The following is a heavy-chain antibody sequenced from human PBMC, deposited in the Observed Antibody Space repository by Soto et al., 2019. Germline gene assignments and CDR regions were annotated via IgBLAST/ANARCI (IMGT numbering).Heavy chain of an antibody. CDR3: ARGHLYYYDSSGYLFDY. D-gene: IGHD3-22*01. Sequence: PSETLSLTCTVSGVSIRSYYWSWIRQHPGKGLEWIGYIYYSGSTYYNPSLKSRVTISVDTSKNQFSLKLSSVTAADTAVYYCARGHLYYYDSSGYLFDYWGQGTLVTVSS. J-gene: IGHJ4*02. CDR1: GVSIRSYY. CDR2: IYYSGST. V-gene: IGHV4-31*03.